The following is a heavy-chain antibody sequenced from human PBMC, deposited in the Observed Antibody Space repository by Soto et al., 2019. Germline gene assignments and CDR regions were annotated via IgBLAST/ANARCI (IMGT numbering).Heavy chain of an antibody. CDR2: INPNSGGT. J-gene: IGHJ4*02. D-gene: IGHD2-2*01. CDR3: ARGLPYYFDY. CDR1: GYTFTGYY. Sequence: ASVKVSCKASGYTFTGYYMHWVRQAPGQGLEWMGWINPNSGGTNYAQKLQGWVTMARDTSISTAYMELSRLRSDDTAVYYCARGLPYYFDYWGQGTLGTVSS. V-gene: IGHV1-2*04.